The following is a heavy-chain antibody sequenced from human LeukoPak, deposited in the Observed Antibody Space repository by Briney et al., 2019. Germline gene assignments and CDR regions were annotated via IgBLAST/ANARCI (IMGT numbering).Heavy chain of an antibody. CDR2: IYTSGST. Sequence: KSSETLSLTCTVSGGSISSGSYYWSWIRQPAGKGLEWIGRIYTSGSTNYNPSLKSRVTISVDTSKNQFSLKLSSVTAADTAVYYCARETGYYDSSGYYSPANFDYWGQGTLVTVSS. CDR3: ARETGYYDSSGYYSPANFDY. J-gene: IGHJ4*02. V-gene: IGHV4-61*02. CDR1: GGSISSGSYY. D-gene: IGHD3-22*01.